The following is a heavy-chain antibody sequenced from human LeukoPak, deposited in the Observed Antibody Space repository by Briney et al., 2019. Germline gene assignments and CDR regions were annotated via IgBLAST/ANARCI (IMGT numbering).Heavy chain of an antibody. CDR1: GGSISNFY. V-gene: IGHV4-59*13. CDR2: SYYSWST. CDR3: ASTHQYCGGDCYSGTYDS. Sequence: SETLSLTCTVSGGSISNFYYCWSWHPQAQGKGRIGNSYYSWSTNNNPSLKRRVPISVDTSKNQFSLKLSSVTAADTAVYYCASTHQYCGGDCYSGTYDSWGQGTMVTVAS. J-gene: IGHJ3*02. D-gene: IGHD2-21*02.